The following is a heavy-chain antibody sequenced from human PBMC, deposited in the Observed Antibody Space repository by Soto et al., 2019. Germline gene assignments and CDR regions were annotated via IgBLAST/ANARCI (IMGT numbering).Heavy chain of an antibody. J-gene: IGHJ4*02. CDR2: ISGSGGTT. V-gene: IGHV3-23*01. CDR3: AKTYYSASGGYSRGYLDS. D-gene: IGHD3-10*01. Sequence: GSLRLSCAASGFTFSSYVMTWVRQAPGKGLEWVSGISGSGGTTYYADSVKGRCTISRDNSKNTLDLQMNSLRAEDTAVYYCAKTYYSASGGYSRGYLDSWGQGTLVTVSS. CDR1: GFTFSSYV.